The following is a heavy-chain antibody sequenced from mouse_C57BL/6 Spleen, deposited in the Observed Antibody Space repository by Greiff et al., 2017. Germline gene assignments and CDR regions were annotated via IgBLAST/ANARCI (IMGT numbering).Heavy chain of an antibody. CDR2: INPNYGTT. D-gene: IGHD1-1*01. CDR1: GYSFTDYN. Sequence: VQLQQSGPELVKPGASVKISCKASGYSFTDYNMNWVKQSNGKSLEWIGVINPNYGTTSYNQKFKGKATLTVDQSSSTAYMQLNSLTSEDSAVYYCEFSDYYGSSYRFAYWGQGTLVTVSA. CDR3: EFSDYYGSSYRFAY. V-gene: IGHV1-39*01. J-gene: IGHJ3*01.